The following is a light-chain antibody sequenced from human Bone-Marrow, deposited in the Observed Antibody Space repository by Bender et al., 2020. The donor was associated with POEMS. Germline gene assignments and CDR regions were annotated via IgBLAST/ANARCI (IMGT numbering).Light chain of an antibody. CDR2: QDN. CDR1: KLGDKY. J-gene: IGLJ1*01. Sequence: SYELTQPPSVSVSPGQTASITCSGNKLGDKYVCWYQQRPGQSPVLVIYQDNKRPSGIPDRFSASNSGNTASLTISETQAMDEADYYCQAWDSSIAYVFGTGTKVTVL. CDR3: QAWDSSIAYV. V-gene: IGLV3-1*01.